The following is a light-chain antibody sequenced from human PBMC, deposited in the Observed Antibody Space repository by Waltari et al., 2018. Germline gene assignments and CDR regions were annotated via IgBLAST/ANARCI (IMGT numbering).Light chain of an antibody. CDR2: LFT. V-gene: IGLV2-14*01. CDR3: SSYTSTSTWV. Sequence: QSALPQPAPVFGPPGQSITTPCTGTRVEVGGFNNVPWNQQHQGKAPKLIIYLFTIRPSGVSDRFSGSNSGNTASLTISGLQAEDEAYYCCSSYTSTSTWVFGRGTKLTVL. CDR1: RVEVGGFNN. J-gene: IGLJ3*02.